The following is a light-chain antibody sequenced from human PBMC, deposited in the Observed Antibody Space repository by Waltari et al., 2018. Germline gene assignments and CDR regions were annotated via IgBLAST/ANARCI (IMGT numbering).Light chain of an antibody. V-gene: IGLV7-46*01. Sequence: FQQKAGQAPRALIYDTSNRSSWTPARFSGSLLRGKAALTRSGAQPEDEAEYHCLLSYSLARLWVFGGETRLTVL. J-gene: IGLJ3*02. CDR3: LLSYSLARLWV. CDR2: DTS.